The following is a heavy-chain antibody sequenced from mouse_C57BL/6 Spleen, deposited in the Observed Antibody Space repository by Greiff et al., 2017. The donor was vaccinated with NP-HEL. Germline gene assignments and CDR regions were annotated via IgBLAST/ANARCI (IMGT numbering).Heavy chain of an antibody. J-gene: IGHJ1*03. V-gene: IGHV5-17*01. CDR3: ARAPHYYGSSDGYFDV. CDR2: ISSGSSTI. Sequence: EVKLVESGGGLVKPGGSLKLSCAASGFTFSDYGMHWVRQAPEKGLEWVAYISSGSSTIYYADTVKGRFTISRDNAKNTLFLQMTSLRSEDTAMYYCARAPHYYGSSDGYFDVWGTGTTVTVSS. D-gene: IGHD1-1*01. CDR1: GFTFSDYG.